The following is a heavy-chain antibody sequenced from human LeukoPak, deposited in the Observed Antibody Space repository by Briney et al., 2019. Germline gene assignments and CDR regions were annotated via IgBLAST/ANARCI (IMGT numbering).Heavy chain of an antibody. D-gene: IGHD1-26*01. CDR3: AREGGYSGSYRDCYFDY. Sequence: GGSLRLSCAASGFTFSDFAMIWVRQPPGKGLEWVSSTFQGGGEIHYADSVKGRFTISRDNSKNTLYLQMNSLRAEDTAVYYCAREGGYSGSYRDCYFDYWGQGTLVTVSS. V-gene: IGHV3-23*01. CDR1: GFTFSDFA. J-gene: IGHJ4*02. CDR2: TFQGGGEI.